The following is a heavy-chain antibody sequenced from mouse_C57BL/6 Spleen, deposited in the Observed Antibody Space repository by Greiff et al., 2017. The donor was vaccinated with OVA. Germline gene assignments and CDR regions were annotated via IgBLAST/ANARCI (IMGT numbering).Heavy chain of an antibody. Sequence: DVKLVESGGGLVKPGGSLKLSCAASGFTFSSYAMSWVRQTPEKRLEWVATISDGGSYTYYPDNVKGRFTISRDNAKNNLYLQMSHLKSEDTAMYYCARAYYSNYGFAYWGQGTLVTVSA. CDR1: GFTFSSYA. CDR2: ISDGGSYT. CDR3: ARAYYSNYGFAY. V-gene: IGHV5-4*03. D-gene: IGHD2-5*01. J-gene: IGHJ3*01.